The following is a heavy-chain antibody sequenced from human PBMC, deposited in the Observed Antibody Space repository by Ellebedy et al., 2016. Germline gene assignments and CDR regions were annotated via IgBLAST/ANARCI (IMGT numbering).Heavy chain of an antibody. CDR3: AKDRTSHDY. J-gene: IGHJ4*02. V-gene: IGHV3-23*01. CDR1: GFTFSSYA. D-gene: IGHD2-2*01. CDR2: VSSSGGST. Sequence: GESLKISCAASGFTFSSYAMSWVRQAPGKGLEWVSGVSSSGGSTYYTDSVKGRFTISRDNSKNTLYLQMNSLRAEDTAVYYCAKDRTSHDYWGQGTLVTVSS.